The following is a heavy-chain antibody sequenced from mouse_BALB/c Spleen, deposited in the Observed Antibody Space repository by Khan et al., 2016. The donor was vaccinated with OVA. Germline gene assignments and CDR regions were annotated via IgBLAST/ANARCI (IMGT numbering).Heavy chain of an antibody. Sequence: VQLQESGPGLVAPSQSLSITCTVSGFSLTSYGVHWVRQPPGKGLEWMGVIWAGGSTNYNSDLMSGLSISTDNSKSQVFLKMDSRQSDDAAMYYCARREDIWGQGTTLTVSS. CDR2: IWAGGST. J-gene: IGHJ2*01. CDR3: ARREDI. V-gene: IGHV2-9*02. CDR1: GFSLTSYG. D-gene: IGHD1-3*01.